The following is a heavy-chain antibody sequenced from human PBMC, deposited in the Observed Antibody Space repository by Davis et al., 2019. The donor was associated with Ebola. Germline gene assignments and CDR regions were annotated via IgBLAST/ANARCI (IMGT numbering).Heavy chain of an antibody. CDR3: ARRVDGIVVDY. CDR1: VITFSSYA. D-gene: IGHD1-26*01. J-gene: IGHJ4*02. V-gene: IGHV4-34*01. CDR2: INHSGST. Sequence: GSLRLSCTDSVITFSSYAMNWIRQPPGKGLEWIGEINHSGSTNYNPSLKSRVTISVDTSKNQFSLKLSSVTAADTAVYYCARRVDGIVVDYWGQGTLVTVSS.